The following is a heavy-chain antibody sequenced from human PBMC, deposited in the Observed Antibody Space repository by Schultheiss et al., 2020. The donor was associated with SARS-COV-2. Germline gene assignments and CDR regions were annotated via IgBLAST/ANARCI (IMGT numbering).Heavy chain of an antibody. J-gene: IGHJ6*03. CDR1: GGSFSGYY. CDR3: ARTYQLLWGLATKNYYYYYMDV. D-gene: IGHD2-2*01. CDR2: IYYSGST. Sequence: SETLSLTCAVYGGSFSGYYWGWIRQPPGKGLEWIGSIYYSGSTYYNPSLKSRVTISVDTSKNQFSLKLSSVTAADTAVYYCARTYQLLWGLATKNYYYYYMDVWGKGTTVTVSS. V-gene: IGHV4-34*01.